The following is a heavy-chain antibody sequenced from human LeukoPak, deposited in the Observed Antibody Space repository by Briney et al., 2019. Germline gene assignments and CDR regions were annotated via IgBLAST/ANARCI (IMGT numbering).Heavy chain of an antibody. CDR3: ARGFYDSSAYYPYDY. D-gene: IGHD3-22*01. Sequence: ASVKVSCKASGYTFTNYAIHWVRQAPGQRLEWMGWINAGSGNTKYSQRFQGRVTISRDTSASTAYVELSSLRSEDTALYFCARGFYDSSAYYPYDYWGQGILVTVSS. V-gene: IGHV1-3*01. CDR2: INAGSGNT. CDR1: GYTFTNYA. J-gene: IGHJ4*02.